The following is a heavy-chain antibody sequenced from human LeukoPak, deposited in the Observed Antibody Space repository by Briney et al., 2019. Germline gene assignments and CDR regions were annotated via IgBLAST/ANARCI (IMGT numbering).Heavy chain of an antibody. CDR2: IYYSENT. Sequence: SETLSLTCTVSGVSISNYCWSWIRQPPGRGLEWIGYIYYSENTNYNPSLKSRVTIPVDTSKNQFSLKLNSVTAADTAVYYCARTSGDYYYYYMDVWGKGTTVTVSS. J-gene: IGHJ6*03. V-gene: IGHV4-59*08. CDR3: ARTSGDYYYYYMDV. D-gene: IGHD3-10*01. CDR1: GVSISNYC.